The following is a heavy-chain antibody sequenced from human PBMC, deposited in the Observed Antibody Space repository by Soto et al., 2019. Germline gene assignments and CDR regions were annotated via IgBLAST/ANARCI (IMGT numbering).Heavy chain of an antibody. V-gene: IGHV3-23*01. J-gene: IGHJ4*02. CDR3: AKDVRGFSYGSYDV. CDR1: GFIFSRRA. CDR2: ISGTGDSR. Sequence: GGSLRLSCAASGFIFSRRAMSWVRQAPGKGLEWVSVISGTGDSRYYSDSVKDRFTVSRDNSKNTVYLQMDSLRADDTAVYFCAKDVRGFSYGSYDVWGQGTLVTVSS. D-gene: IGHD5-18*01.